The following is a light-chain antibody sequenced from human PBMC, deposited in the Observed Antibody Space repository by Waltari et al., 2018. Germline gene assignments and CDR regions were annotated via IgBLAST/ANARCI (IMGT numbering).Light chain of an antibody. CDR3: QQYYSFPRT. V-gene: IGKV1D-8*01. CDR1: QGISSS. J-gene: IGKJ1*01. CDR2: AAS. Sequence: IWMTQSPCLLSASTGHTVTKSFLMSQGISSSLAWYQQKPGKAHELLIYAASTLQRRVPSRFSGSRSGTEFTLTISCLQSEDFATYYCQQYYSFPRTFGQGTKVEIK.